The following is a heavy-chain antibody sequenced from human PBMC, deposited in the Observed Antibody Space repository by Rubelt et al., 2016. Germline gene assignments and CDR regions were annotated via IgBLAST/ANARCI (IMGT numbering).Heavy chain of an antibody. D-gene: IGHD2-2*02. Sequence: GSTNYNPSLKSRVTISVDTSKNQFSLKLSSVTAADTAVYYCARYEKLYGRKGDAFDIWGQGTMVTVSS. J-gene: IGHJ3*02. CDR3: ARYEKLYGRKGDAFDI. CDR2: GST. V-gene: IGHV4-34*01.